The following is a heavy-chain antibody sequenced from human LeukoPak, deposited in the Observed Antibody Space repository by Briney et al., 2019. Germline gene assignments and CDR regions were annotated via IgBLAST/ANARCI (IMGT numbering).Heavy chain of an antibody. V-gene: IGHV3-7*01. CDR1: GFTFSSYW. Sequence: GGSLRLSCAASGFTFSSYWMSWVRHAPGKGLEWVANIKQDGSAKFYVDSVKGRFTISRDNAKNSLYLQMNSLRVEDTAVYYCVRDHLWTFDLWGPGIMVTVSS. CDR3: VRDHLWTFDL. CDR2: IKQDGSAK. D-gene: IGHD2-21*01. J-gene: IGHJ3*01.